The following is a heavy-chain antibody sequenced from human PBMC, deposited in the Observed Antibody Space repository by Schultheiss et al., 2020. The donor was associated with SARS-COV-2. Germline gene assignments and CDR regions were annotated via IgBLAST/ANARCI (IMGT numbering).Heavy chain of an antibody. J-gene: IGHJ4*02. CDR3: ARESLGYCSSTSCYETLNFDY. V-gene: IGHV1-2*02. Sequence: ASVKVSCKASGYTFTGYYMHWVRQAPGQGLEWMGWINPNSGGTNYAQKFQGRVTMTRDTSISTAYMELSRLRSDDTAVYYCARESLGYCSSTSCYETLNFDYWGQGTLVTVSS. CDR2: INPNSGGT. CDR1: GYTFTGYY. D-gene: IGHD2-2*01.